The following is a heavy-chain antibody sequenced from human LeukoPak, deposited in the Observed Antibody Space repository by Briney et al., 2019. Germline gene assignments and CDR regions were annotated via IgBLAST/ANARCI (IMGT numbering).Heavy chain of an antibody. CDR2: ISSSSSTI. CDR3: ARADYYDSSGYYDY. Sequence: GGSLRLSCAASGFTFSSYSMNWVRQAPGKGLEWVSYISSSSSTIYYADSVKGRFTISRDNAKNSLYLQMNSLRAEDTAVYYCARADYYDSSGYYDYWDQETLVTVSS. CDR1: GFTFSSYS. V-gene: IGHV3-48*01. D-gene: IGHD3-22*01. J-gene: IGHJ4*02.